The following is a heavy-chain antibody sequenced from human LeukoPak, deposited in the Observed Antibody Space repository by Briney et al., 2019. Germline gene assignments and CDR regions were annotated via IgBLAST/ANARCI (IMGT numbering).Heavy chain of an antibody. CDR2: MNPNSGNT. CDR1: GYTFTGYY. J-gene: IGHJ4*02. Sequence: ASVKVSCKASGYTFTGYYMHWVRQAPGQGLEWMGWMNPNSGNTGYAQKFQGRVTMTRNTSISTAYMELSSLRSEDTAVYYCARGATKWFGELLGYWGQGTLVTVSS. D-gene: IGHD3-10*01. CDR3: ARGATKWFGELLGY. V-gene: IGHV1-8*02.